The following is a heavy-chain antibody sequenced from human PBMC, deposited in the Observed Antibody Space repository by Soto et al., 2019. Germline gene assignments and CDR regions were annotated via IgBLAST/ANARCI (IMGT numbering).Heavy chain of an antibody. D-gene: IGHD5-12*01. Sequence: GGSLRLSCAASGFTFSSYDMHWVRQATGKGLEWVSDIGTAGDPYYPGSVKGRFTISRENAKNSLYLQMNSLRAGDTAVYYCARGRSLGYSGYDDAFDIWGQGTMVTVSS. J-gene: IGHJ3*02. V-gene: IGHV3-13*05. CDR3: ARGRSLGYSGYDDAFDI. CDR1: GFTFSSYD. CDR2: IGTAGDP.